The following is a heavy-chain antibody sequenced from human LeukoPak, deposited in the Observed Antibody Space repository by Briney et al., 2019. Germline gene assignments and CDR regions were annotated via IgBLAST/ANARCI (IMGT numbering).Heavy chain of an antibody. D-gene: IGHD6-6*01. Sequence: GRSLRLSCAASGFTFSSYAMHWVRQAPGKGLEWVAVISYDGSNKYYADSVKGRFTISRDNSKNTLYLQMNSLRAEDTAVYYCAREPAAARNRYFDYWGQGTLVTVSS. J-gene: IGHJ4*02. CDR3: AREPAAARNRYFDY. CDR1: GFTFSSYA. CDR2: ISYDGSNK. V-gene: IGHV3-30*01.